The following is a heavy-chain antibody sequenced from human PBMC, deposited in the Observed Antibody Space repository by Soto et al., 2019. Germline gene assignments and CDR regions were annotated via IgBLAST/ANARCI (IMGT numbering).Heavy chain of an antibody. CDR2: ISGSGGST. V-gene: IGHV3-23*01. CDR3: AKGLVVVAATDFFDY. J-gene: IGHJ4*02. CDR1: GFTFSSYA. D-gene: IGHD2-15*01. Sequence: PGGSLRLSCAASGFTFSSYAMSWVRQAPGKGLEWVSAISGSGGSTYYAESVKGRFTISRDNSKNKLYLQMNSLRAEDTAVYYCAKGLVVVAATDFFDYWGQGTLVTVSS.